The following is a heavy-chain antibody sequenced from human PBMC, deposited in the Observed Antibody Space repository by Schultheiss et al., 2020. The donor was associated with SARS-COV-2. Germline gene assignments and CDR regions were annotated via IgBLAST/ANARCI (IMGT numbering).Heavy chain of an antibody. CDR3: AKGLPMTGAFDI. CDR1: GFTFSSYS. J-gene: IGHJ3*02. CDR2: ISGSGGST. V-gene: IGHV3-23*01. D-gene: IGHD1-14*01. Sequence: GGSLRLSCAASGFTFSSYSMNWVRQAPGKGLEWVSAISGSGGSTYYADSVKGRFTISRDNSKNTLYLQMNSLRAEDTAVYYCAKGLPMTGAFDIWGQGTMVTVSS.